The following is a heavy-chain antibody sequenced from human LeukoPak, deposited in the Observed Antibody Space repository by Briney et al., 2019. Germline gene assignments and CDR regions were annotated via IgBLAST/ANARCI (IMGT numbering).Heavy chain of an antibody. V-gene: IGHV1-46*02. CDR1: GFTFNSYY. J-gene: IGHJ4*02. CDR2: INPSDGST. CDR3: AKEGRFVGLLIYKPFEF. D-gene: IGHD5-12*01. Sequence: ASVKVSCKTSGFTFNSYYLHWVRQAPGHGLEWMGVINPSDGSTEYAQRFQGRVTMTRDKSTSTVYMEMSRLRTEDTAVYYCAKEGRFVGLLIYKPFEFWGQGDLVSVSS.